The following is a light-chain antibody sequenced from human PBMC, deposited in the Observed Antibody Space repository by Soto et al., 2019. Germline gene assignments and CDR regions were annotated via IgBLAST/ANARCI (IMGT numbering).Light chain of an antibody. CDR1: QSVSSSY. V-gene: IGKV3-20*01. CDR3: QQYCSSPFT. Sequence: EIVLTQSPGTLSLSPGERATLSCRASQSVSSSYLAWYQQKPGQGPRLLIYAASSRATGIPDRFSGSGSGTDFTLTIRRLEPEDFAVYYCQQYCSSPFTFGPGTKVDIK. J-gene: IGKJ3*01. CDR2: AAS.